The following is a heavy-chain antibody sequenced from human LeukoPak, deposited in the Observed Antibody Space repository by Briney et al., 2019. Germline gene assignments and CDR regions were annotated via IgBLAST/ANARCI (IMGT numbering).Heavy chain of an antibody. Sequence: SETLSLTCTVSGGSISSSSYYWSWIRQPAGKGLEWIGRIYTSGSTNYNPSLKSRVTMSVDTSKNQFSLKLSSVTAADTAVYYCARESPRKRVTYSSSWCFDYWGQGTLVTVSS. V-gene: IGHV4-61*02. D-gene: IGHD6-13*01. CDR2: IYTSGST. CDR3: ARESPRKRVTYSSSWCFDY. CDR1: GGSISSSSYY. J-gene: IGHJ4*02.